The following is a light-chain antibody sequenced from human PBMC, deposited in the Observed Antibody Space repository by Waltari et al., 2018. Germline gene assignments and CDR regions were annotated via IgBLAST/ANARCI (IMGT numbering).Light chain of an antibody. CDR2: KAS. CDR3: QQYNAFPLT. CDR1: QNINVW. V-gene: IGKV1-5*03. J-gene: IGKJ4*01. Sequence: DIQLTQSPSALSASVGDGVTITCRASQNINVWLAWYQQKPGKAPNLLIYKASTLESGVPSRFSCSGSGTDFTLIISSLQPDDSATYYCQQYNAFPLTFGGGTKVEIK.